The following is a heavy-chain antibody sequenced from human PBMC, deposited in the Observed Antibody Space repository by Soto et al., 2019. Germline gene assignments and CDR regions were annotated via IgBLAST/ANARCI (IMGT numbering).Heavy chain of an antibody. CDR1: GGSFSGYY. J-gene: IGHJ6*03. Sequence: PSETLSLTCAVYGGSFSGYYWSWIRKPPRKGLERIGEINHIGSTNYNPSLKSRVTISVDTSKNQFSLKLSSVTAADTAVYYCARGHSNRDGIRAARPLSSFHPYYYYMDVWGKGTTVTVSS. V-gene: IGHV4-34*01. CDR2: INHIGST. CDR3: ARGHSNRDGIRAARPLSSFHPYYYYMDV. D-gene: IGHD6-6*01.